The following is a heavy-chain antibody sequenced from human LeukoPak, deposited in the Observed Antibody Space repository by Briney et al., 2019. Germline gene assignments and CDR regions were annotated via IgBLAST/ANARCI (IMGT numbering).Heavy chain of an antibody. CDR2: IRYDGTNK. CDR3: ARQTSVLTGYYKGNFDY. CDR1: AFTFRSYG. Sequence: GGSLRLSCAASAFTFRSYGMHWVRQAPGKGLEWVAIIRYDGTNKYYADSVKGRFTISRDNSKNTLYLQMNSLRAEDTAAYYCARQTSVLTGYYKGNFDYWGQGTLVTVSS. J-gene: IGHJ4*02. D-gene: IGHD3-9*01. V-gene: IGHV3-30*02.